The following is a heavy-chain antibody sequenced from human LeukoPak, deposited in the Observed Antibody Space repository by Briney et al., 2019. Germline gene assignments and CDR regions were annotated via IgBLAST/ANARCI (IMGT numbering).Heavy chain of an antibody. D-gene: IGHD2-2*02. CDR3: STGGYSYFDF. J-gene: IGHJ4*02. V-gene: IGHV3-15*01. CDR1: GFTSTNAW. CDR2: IKSKPAGETI. Sequence: GGSLRLSCSGSGFTSTNAWMNWVRQAPGKGLEWIARIKSKPAGETIDYAAPVKGRFTISRDDSKNTVFLQMDSLRTEDTAVYYCSTGGYSYFDFWGQGTLVTVSS.